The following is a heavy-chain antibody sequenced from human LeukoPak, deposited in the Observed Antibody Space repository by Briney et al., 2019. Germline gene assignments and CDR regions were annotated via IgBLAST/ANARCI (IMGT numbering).Heavy chain of an antibody. CDR3: ARHCERAYSGTYFGY. Sequence: SENLSLNCTVSGASIISYYWSWIRQPPGKGLEWIGYIYYNGSTNYNPSLKSRTTISVATSKNHFSLQQNSVTADDTAVYYCARHCERAYSGTYFGYWGQGTLVTVSS. D-gene: IGHD1-26*01. J-gene: IGHJ4*02. V-gene: IGHV4-59*08. CDR2: IYYNGST. CDR1: GASIISYY.